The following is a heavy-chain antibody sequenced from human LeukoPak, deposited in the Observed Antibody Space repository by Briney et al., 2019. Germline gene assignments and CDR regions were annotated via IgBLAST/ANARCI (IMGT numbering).Heavy chain of an antibody. V-gene: IGHV1-2*02. J-gene: IGHJ6*02. CDR3: ARNYDILTGYSTDYYYGMDV. CDR2: INPNSGGT. D-gene: IGHD3-9*01. CDR1: GYTFTGYY. Sequence: GASVKVSCKASGYTFTGYYMHWVRQAPGQGLEWMGRINPNSGGTNYAQKFQGRVTMTRDTSISTAYMELSRLRSDDTAVYYCARNYDILTGYSTDYYYGMDVWGQGTTVTVSS.